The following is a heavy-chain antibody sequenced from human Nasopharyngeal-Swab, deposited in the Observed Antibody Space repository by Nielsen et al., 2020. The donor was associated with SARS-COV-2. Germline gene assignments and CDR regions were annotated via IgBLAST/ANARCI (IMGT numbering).Heavy chain of an antibody. J-gene: IGHJ4*02. CDR2: AYYRSTWYH. CDR3: ARGSHNSGWF. Sequence: SETLSLTCVISRDSVSSNRAAWHWIRQSPSRGLEWLGRAYYRSTWYHDYAVSVQGRVSINPDTSKNLFSLQLNSVTPDDTAVYYCARGSHNSGWFWGRGTLVTVSS. CDR1: RDSVSSNRAA. V-gene: IGHV6-1*01. D-gene: IGHD6-19*01.